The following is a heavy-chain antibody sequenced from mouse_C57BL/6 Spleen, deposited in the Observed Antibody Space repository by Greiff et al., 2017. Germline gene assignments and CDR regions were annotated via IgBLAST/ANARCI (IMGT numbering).Heavy chain of an antibody. CDR3: ARIYYYGSSYPYFDV. CDR2: IDPSDSYT. V-gene: IGHV1-59*01. J-gene: IGHJ1*03. Sequence: QVQLQQPGAELVRPGTSVKLSCKASGYTFTSYWMHWVKQRPGQGLEWIGVIDPSDSYTNYNQKFKGKATLTVDTSSSTAYMQLSSLTSEDSAVYYCARIYYYGSSYPYFDVWSTGTTVTVSS. CDR1: GYTFTSYW. D-gene: IGHD1-1*01.